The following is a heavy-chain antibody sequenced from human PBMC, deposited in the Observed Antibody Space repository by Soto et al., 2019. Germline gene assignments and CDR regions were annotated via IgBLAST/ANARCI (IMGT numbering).Heavy chain of an antibody. CDR3: VTGSR. V-gene: IGHV3-74*01. CDR1: GFSFTNIW. J-gene: IGHJ4*02. Sequence: EVQLVESGGGLVQPGGSLRLSCAASGFSFTNIWMYWVRQAPGKGLVWVSRINEDGSMTSYADSVRGRFTISRDNAKNSLYLQMNSLVSEYTAVYYWVTGSRWGQGTLVTVSS. CDR2: INEDGSMT. D-gene: IGHD3-10*01.